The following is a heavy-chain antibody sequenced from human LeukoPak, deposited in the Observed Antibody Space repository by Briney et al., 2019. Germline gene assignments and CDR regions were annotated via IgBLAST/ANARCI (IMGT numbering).Heavy chain of an antibody. J-gene: IGHJ6*03. V-gene: IGHV3-23*01. CDR3: AKSSRGDQLLGDYYMDV. CDR2: ISGGGGST. Sequence: PGGSLRLSCAASGFTFNSYAMSWVRQAPGKGLEWVSAISGGGGSTYYADSVKGRFTISRDNSKNTLYLQMNSLRAEDTAVYYCAKSSRGDQLLGDYYMDVWGKGTTVTVSS. CDR1: GFTFNSYA. D-gene: IGHD2-2*01.